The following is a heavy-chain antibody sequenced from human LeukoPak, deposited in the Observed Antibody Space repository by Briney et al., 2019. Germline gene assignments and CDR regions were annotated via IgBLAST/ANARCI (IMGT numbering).Heavy chain of an antibody. CDR1: GGSISSGGHY. CDR2: IYYSGST. V-gene: IGHV4-31*03. CDR3: ARGYNWNRDWYFDL. J-gene: IGHJ2*01. Sequence: SETLSLTCTVSGGSISSGGHYWSWVRQHPGKGLEWIGYIYYSGSTYYNPSLKSRVTISVDTSKNQFSLKLSSVTAADTAVYYCARGYNWNRDWYFDLWAVAPWSLSPQ. D-gene: IGHD1-20*01.